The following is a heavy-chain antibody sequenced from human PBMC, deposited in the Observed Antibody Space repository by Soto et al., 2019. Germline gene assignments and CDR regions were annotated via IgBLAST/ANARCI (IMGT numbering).Heavy chain of an antibody. CDR3: ARLIVVVPAATIPYNWFDP. CDR1: GGSISSYY. Sequence: SETLSLTCTVSGGSISSYYWSWIRQPPGKGLEWIGYIYYSGSTNYNPSLKSRVTISVDTSKNQFSLKLSSVTAADTAVYYCARLIVVVPAATIPYNWFDPWGQGTLVT. D-gene: IGHD2-2*01. J-gene: IGHJ5*02. V-gene: IGHV4-59*08. CDR2: IYYSGST.